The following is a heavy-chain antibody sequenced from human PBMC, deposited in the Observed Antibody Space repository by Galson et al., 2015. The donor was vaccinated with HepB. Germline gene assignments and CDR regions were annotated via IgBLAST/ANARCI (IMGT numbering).Heavy chain of an antibody. CDR3: ARDGGGNFCFDF. J-gene: IGHJ4*02. CDR2: INPNTGGT. V-gene: IGHV1-2*02. Sequence: SVKVSCKASGYTFTDYSMNWVRQAPGQGLEWMGWINPNTGGTNYAQKFQGRVTMTRDKSTSTAYMELSRLRSDDTAVYYCARDGGGNFCFDFWGQGTLVTVSS. CDR1: GYTFTDYS. D-gene: IGHD3-16*01.